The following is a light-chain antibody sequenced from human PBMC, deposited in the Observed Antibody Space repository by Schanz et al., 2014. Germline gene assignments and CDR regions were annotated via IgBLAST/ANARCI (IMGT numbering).Light chain of an antibody. CDR1: QSVSSY. CDR2: GAS. Sequence: EVVLTQSPGTLSLSPGERATLSCRASQSVSSYLAWYQQKPGQAPRLLIYGASTRATGIPAKFSGSGSETEFTLTISRLQSEDFAVYYCQQYSHWPSWAFGQGTKVEIK. V-gene: IGKV3-15*01. J-gene: IGKJ1*01. CDR3: QQYSHWPSWA.